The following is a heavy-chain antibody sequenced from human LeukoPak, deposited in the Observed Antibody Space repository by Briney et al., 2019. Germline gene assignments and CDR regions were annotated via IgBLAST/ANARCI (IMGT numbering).Heavy chain of an antibody. CDR1: GYTFTSYG. J-gene: IGHJ6*03. CDR2: INPNSGGT. CDR3: AKATYYYYYMDV. Sequence: ASVKVSCKASGYTFTSYGISWVRQAPGQGLEWMGWINPNSGGTNYAQKFQGRVTMTRDTSISTAYMELSRLRSDDTAVYYCAKATYYYYYMDVWGKGTTVTVSS. V-gene: IGHV1-2*02.